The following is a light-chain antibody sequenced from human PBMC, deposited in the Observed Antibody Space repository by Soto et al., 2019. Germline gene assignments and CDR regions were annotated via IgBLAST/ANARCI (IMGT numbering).Light chain of an antibody. V-gene: IGLV1-40*01. Sequence: QSVLTQPPSVSGAPGQRVSISCTGSTSNIGGPYDVHWYQHLPGTAPKLLIYGDNNRPSGVPDRFSGSKSGTSASLAITRRQAEDEADYYCQSYDISLHNYVFGTGTKLTVL. CDR3: QSYDISLHNYV. CDR1: TSNIGGPYD. CDR2: GDN. J-gene: IGLJ1*01.